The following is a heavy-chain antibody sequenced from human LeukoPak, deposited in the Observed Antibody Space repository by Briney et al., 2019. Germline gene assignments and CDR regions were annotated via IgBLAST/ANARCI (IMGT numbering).Heavy chain of an antibody. CDR1: GGSISSHY. D-gene: IGHD5-12*01. J-gene: IGHJ4*02. CDR2: ISYSGDT. Sequence: SETLSLTCAVSGGSISSHYWSWIRLSPGKGLEWIGYISYSGDTNYNPSLMSRVTISVDTSKNQFSLKLSSVTAADTAVYYCARGGGYSGYDWYDYWGQGTLVTVSS. V-gene: IGHV4-59*08. CDR3: ARGGGYSGYDWYDY.